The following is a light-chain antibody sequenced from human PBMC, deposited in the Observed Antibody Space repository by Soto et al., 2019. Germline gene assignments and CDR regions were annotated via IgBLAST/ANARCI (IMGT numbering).Light chain of an antibody. CDR3: QHYNSYSEA. V-gene: IGKV1-5*03. Sequence: IQFTQSPSSLSASVGDRVTITCRASRSISTLLSCYQQKPRKAPKLLIYKASTLKSGVPSRFSGSGSATEFTLTISSLQPDDFATYYCQHYNSYSEAFGQGTKVDI. CDR1: RSISTL. J-gene: IGKJ1*01. CDR2: KAS.